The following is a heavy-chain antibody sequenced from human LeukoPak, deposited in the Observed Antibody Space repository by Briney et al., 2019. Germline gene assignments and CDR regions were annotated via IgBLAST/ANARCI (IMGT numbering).Heavy chain of an antibody. D-gene: IGHD3-9*01. CDR1: GFTFSSYS. Sequence: GGSLRLSCAASGFTFSSYSMNWVRQAPGKGLEWVSSIWSSSSYIYHADSVKGRFTISRDNAKNSLYLQMNSLRAEDTAVYYCARDSVYFGWLNKERLNWFDPWGQGTLVTVSS. V-gene: IGHV3-21*06. CDR2: IWSSSSYI. J-gene: IGHJ5*02. CDR3: ARDSVYFGWLNKERLNWFDP.